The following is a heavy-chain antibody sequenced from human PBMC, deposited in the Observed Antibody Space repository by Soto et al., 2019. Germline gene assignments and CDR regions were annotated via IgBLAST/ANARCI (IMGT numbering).Heavy chain of an antibody. J-gene: IGHJ5*02. CDR3: ARRYCSSTSCYRWFDP. CDR1: GGSISSYY. D-gene: IGHD2-2*01. V-gene: IGHV4-59*01. Sequence: LSLTCTVSGGSISSYYWSWIRQPPGKGLEWMGYIYYSGSTNYNPSLKSRVTISVDTSKNQFSLKLSSVTAADTAVYYCARRYCSSTSCYRWFDPWGQGTLVTVSS. CDR2: IYYSGST.